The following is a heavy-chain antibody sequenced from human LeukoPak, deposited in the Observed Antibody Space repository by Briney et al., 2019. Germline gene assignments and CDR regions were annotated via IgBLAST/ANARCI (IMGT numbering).Heavy chain of an antibody. J-gene: IGHJ4*02. CDR3: ARAGYSYGYPPGY. D-gene: IGHD5-18*01. V-gene: IGHV3-48*04. CDR1: GFTFSSYS. CDR2: ISSSSSTI. Sequence: GGSLRLSCAASGFTFSSYSMNWVRQAPGKGLEWVSYISSSSSTIYYADFVKGRFTISRDNAKNSLYLQMNSLRAEDTAVYYCARAGYSYGYPPGYWGQGTLVTVSS.